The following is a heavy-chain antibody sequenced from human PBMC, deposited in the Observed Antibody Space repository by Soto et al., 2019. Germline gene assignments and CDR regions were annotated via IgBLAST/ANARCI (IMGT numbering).Heavy chain of an antibody. V-gene: IGHV4-59*08. Sequence: SETLSLTCTVSGGSISSYYWSWIRQPPGKGLEWIGYIYYSGSTNYNPSLKSRVTISVDTSKNQFSLKLSSVTAADTAVYYCARHGAGAFDIWGQGTMVTVSS. CDR2: IYYSGST. J-gene: IGHJ3*02. CDR1: GGSISSYY. CDR3: ARHGAGAFDI. D-gene: IGHD3-10*01.